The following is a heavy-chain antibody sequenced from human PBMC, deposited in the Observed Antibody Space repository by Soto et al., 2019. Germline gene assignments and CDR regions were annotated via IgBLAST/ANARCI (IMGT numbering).Heavy chain of an antibody. Sequence: QLQLQESGSGLVKPSQTLSLTCAVSSASISSGDFSWNWIRQPPGKGLEWIGYIFHTGSTYYNPSLKSRLTMSVDRSKNQFSLKLSSVTAADTAVYFCARGDYNSFTFDSWGQGTLVTVSS. CDR3: ARGDYNSFTFDS. J-gene: IGHJ4*02. D-gene: IGHD1-1*01. CDR1: SASISSGDFS. V-gene: IGHV4-30-2*01. CDR2: IFHTGST.